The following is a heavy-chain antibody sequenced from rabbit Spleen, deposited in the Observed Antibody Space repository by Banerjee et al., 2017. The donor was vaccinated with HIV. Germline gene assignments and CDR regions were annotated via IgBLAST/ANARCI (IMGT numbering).Heavy chain of an antibody. D-gene: IGHD6-1*01. J-gene: IGHJ3*01. CDR2: IDNASVNT. V-gene: IGHV1S45*01. CDR1: GFDFSSSYY. CDR3: ARGEHFSVGFSAFAIYLDL. Sequence: QEQLEESGGDLVKPEGSLTLPCKASGFDFSSSYYMCWVRQAPGKGLELIACIDNASVNTADATWAKGRFTIFKTSSTTVTLQMTSLTAADTATYFCARGEHFSVGFSAFAIYLDLWGQGTLVTVS.